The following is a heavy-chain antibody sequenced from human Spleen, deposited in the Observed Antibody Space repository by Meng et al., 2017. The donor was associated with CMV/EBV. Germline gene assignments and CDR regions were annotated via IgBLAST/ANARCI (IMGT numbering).Heavy chain of an antibody. Sequence: GGSLRLSCAASGFTFDDYTMHWVRQAPGKGLEWDSLISWDGGSTYYADSVKGRFTISRDNSKNSLYLQMNSLRTEDTALYYCAKDNQGTYYYGMDVWGQGTTVTVSS. V-gene: IGHV3-43*01. J-gene: IGHJ6*02. D-gene: IGHD3-10*01. CDR1: GFTFDDYT. CDR3: AKDNQGTYYYGMDV. CDR2: ISWDGGST.